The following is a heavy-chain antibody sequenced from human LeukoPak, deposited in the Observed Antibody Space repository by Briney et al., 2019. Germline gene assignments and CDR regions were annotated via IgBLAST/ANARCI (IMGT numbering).Heavy chain of an antibody. CDR2: IYTSGST. J-gene: IGHJ6*03. V-gene: IGHV4-61*02. CDR3: ASTKPGYSSGWPRNYYYYYMDV. D-gene: IGHD6-19*01. Sequence: PSQTLSLTCTVSGGSISSGSYCWSWIRQPAGKGLEWIGRIYTSGSTNYNPSLKSRVTISVDTSKNQFSLKLSSVTAADTAVYYCASTKPGYSSGWPRNYYYYYMDVWGKGTTVTVSS. CDR1: GGSISSGSYC.